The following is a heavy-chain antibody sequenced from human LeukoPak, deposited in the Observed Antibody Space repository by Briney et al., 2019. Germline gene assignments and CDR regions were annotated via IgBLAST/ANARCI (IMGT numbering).Heavy chain of an antibody. J-gene: IGHJ4*02. D-gene: IGHD2-2*01. CDR1: GGSISSYY. V-gene: IGHV4-34*01. CDR2: INHSGST. Sequence: SETLSLTCTVSGGSISSYYWSWIRQPPGKGLEWIGEINHSGSTNYNPSLKSRVTISVDTSKNQFSLKLSSVTAADTAVYYCAREGYCSSTSCYGYGYYFDYWGQGTLVTVSS. CDR3: AREGYCSSTSCYGYGYYFDY.